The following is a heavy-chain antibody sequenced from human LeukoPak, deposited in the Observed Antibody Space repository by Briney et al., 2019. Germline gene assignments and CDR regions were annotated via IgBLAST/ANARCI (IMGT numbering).Heavy chain of an antibody. J-gene: IGHJ4*02. Sequence: GGSLRLSCAASGFTFDDYGMSWVRQAPGKGLEWVANIKQDGSEKYYVDSVKGRFTISRDNPKNSLYLQMNSLRVDDTAVYYCARGRYYGSGSYHFDYWGQGTLVTVSS. CDR3: ARGRYYGSGSYHFDY. D-gene: IGHD3-10*01. V-gene: IGHV3-7*01. CDR2: IKQDGSEK. CDR1: GFTFDDYG.